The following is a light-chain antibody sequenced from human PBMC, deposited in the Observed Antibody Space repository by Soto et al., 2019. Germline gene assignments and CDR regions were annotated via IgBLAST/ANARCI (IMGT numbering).Light chain of an antibody. Sequence: IQMTQSSSTLSGSVGGRGPITFRASQTISSWLAWYQQKPGKAPKLLIYKASTLKSGVPSRFSGSGSGTEFTLTISSLQPDDFATYYCQHYNSYSEAFGQGTKVDIK. CDR2: KAS. J-gene: IGKJ1*01. CDR3: QHYNSYSEA. CDR1: QTISSW. V-gene: IGKV1-5*03.